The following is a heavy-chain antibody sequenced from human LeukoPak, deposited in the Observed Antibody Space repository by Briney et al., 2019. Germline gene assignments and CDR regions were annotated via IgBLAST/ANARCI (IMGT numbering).Heavy chain of an antibody. J-gene: IGHJ5*02. CDR3: ARGPHLRFSFENWFDP. CDR1: GFFISSGYY. Sequence: SETLSLTCTVSGFFISSGYYWGWIRQPPGKGLEWIGIIYHSGSTYYNPSLNSRVTISVDTSKNQFSLRLSSVTAADTAVYYCARGPHLRFSFENWFDPWGQGTLVTVSS. CDR2: IYHSGST. D-gene: IGHD3-3*01. V-gene: IGHV4-38-2*02.